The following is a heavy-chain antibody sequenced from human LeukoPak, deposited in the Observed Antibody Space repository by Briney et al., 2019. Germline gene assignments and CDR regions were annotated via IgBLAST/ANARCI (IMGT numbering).Heavy chain of an antibody. D-gene: IGHD4-17*01. V-gene: IGHV3-23*01. CDR1: TFSFSIDT. CDR3: ARGGYGDYDS. Sequence: GRSLRPSCAPSTFSFSIDTMRWVCQTPRERLEWVSAISAGADSTYYADSVQGRFTISRDNSKNTLFLQMSGLRAEDMAVYVCARGGYGDYDSWGQGPLVTVSS. J-gene: IGHJ5*01. CDR2: ISAGADST.